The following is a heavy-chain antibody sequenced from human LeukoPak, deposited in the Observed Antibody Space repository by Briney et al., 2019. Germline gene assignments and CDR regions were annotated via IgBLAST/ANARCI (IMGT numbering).Heavy chain of an antibody. Sequence: GGSLRLSCAASGFTFTMFSMNWPRQAPGKGLEWIAFIRGRSDTTYYADSVQGRFTISRDNAEDSVYLQMNSLRVEDTAVYYCARTYDFGIGPPGDAFDNWGQGTLVTVSS. CDR2: IRGRSDTT. J-gene: IGHJ3*02. CDR3: ARTYDFGIGPPGDAFDN. V-gene: IGHV3-48*01. CDR1: GFTFTMFS. D-gene: IGHD3-3*01.